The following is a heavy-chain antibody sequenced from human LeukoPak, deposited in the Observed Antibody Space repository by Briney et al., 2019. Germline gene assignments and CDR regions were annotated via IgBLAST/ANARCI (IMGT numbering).Heavy chain of an antibody. V-gene: IGHV4-59*01. CDR3: ARAYSSSWYYWYFDL. CDR2: IYNSGST. D-gene: IGHD6-13*01. Sequence: SETLSLTCTVSGGSISSYYWSWIRQPPGKGLEWIGHIYNSGSTNYNPSLKSRVIISVDTSKNQFSLKLSSVTAADTAVYYCARAYSSSWYYWYFDLWGRGTLVTVSS. J-gene: IGHJ2*01. CDR1: GGSISSYY.